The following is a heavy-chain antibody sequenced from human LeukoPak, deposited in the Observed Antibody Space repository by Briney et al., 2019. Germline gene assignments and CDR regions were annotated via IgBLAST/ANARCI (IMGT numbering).Heavy chain of an antibody. CDR2: IYTSGST. CDR3: ARGIAAAGTSRYKNYYYYGMDV. Sequence: SETLSLTCTVSGGSISSYYWGWIRQPAGKGLEWIGRIYTSGSTNYNPSLKSRVTMSVDTSKNQFSLKLSSVTAADTAVYYCARGIAAAGTSRYKNYYYYGMDVWGQGTTVTVSS. CDR1: GGSISSYY. V-gene: IGHV4-4*07. J-gene: IGHJ6*02. D-gene: IGHD6-13*01.